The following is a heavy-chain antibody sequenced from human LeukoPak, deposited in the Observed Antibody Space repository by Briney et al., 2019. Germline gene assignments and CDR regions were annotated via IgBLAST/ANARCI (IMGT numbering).Heavy chain of an antibody. CDR2: IYHSGSI. CDR3: ARHVGFHGYFDY. D-gene: IGHD6-25*01. CDR1: GGSISSGGYS. J-gene: IGHJ4*02. Sequence: PSETLSLTCAVSGGSISSGGYSWSWIRQPPGKGLEWLGYIYHSGSIYYNPSLKSRVTISVDRSKNQFSLKLSSVTAADTAVYYCARHVGFHGYFDYWGQGTLVTVSS. V-gene: IGHV4-30-2*01.